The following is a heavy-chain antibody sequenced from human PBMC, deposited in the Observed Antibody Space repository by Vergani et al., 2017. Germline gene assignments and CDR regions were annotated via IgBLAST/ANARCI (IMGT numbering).Heavy chain of an antibody. Sequence: QVQLQESGPGLVKPSQTLSLTCTVSGGSISSGDYYWSWIRQPPGKGLEWIGYIYYSGSTNYNPSLKSRVTISVDTSKNQFSLKLSSVTAADTAVYYCARDRITMVRATDEGDGMDVWGQGTTVTVSS. CDR1: GGSISSGDYY. J-gene: IGHJ6*02. CDR2: IYYSGST. V-gene: IGHV4-30-4*01. CDR3: ARDRITMVRATDEGDGMDV. D-gene: IGHD3-10*01.